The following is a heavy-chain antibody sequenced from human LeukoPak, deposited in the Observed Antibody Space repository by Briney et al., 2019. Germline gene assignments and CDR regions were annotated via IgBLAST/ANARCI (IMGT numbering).Heavy chain of an antibody. CDR1: GFTFSSYW. V-gene: IGHV3-7*05. D-gene: IGHD1-26*01. CDR3: ARGGRGTYFDYFDY. J-gene: IGHJ4*02. CDR2: IKQDGSEI. Sequence: TGGSLRLSCAASGFTFSSYWMSWVRQAPGQGLEWVANIKQDGSEIYYVDSVKGRFTTSRDNAKNSLYLQMNSLRAEDTAVYYCARGGRGTYFDYFDYWGQGTLVTVSS.